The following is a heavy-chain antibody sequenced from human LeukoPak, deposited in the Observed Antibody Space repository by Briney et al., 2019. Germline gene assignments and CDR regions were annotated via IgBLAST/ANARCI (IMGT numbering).Heavy chain of an antibody. CDR3: AKGGYYYDTSGYLDY. J-gene: IGHJ4*02. CDR2: ISGSGGST. CDR1: GFTFSSYA. Sequence: GGSLRLSCAASGFTFSSYAMSWVRQAPGKGLEWVSAISGSGGSTHYADSVKGRFTISRDNSKNTLYLQMNSLRAEDTAVYYCAKGGYYYDTSGYLDYWGQGTLVTVSS. D-gene: IGHD3-22*01. V-gene: IGHV3-23*01.